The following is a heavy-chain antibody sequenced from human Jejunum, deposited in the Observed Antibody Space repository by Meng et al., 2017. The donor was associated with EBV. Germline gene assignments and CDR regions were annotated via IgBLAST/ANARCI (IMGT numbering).Heavy chain of an antibody. V-gene: IGHV3-74*03. J-gene: IGHJ4*02. D-gene: IGHD4-11*01. CDR1: GFTFSTYW. CDR3: ARNYRDY. CDR2: INNDGSTT. Sequence: EVQLVESXGGLVQPGGSLRLSCAASGFTFSTYWMHWVRQTPGKGLEWVSRINNDGSTTQYADSVRGRFTISRDNAKSTLYLQMNSLTAEDTAVYYCARNYRDYWGQGTMVTVSS.